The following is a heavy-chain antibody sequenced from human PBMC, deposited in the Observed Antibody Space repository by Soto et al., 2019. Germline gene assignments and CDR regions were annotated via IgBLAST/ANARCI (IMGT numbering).Heavy chain of an antibody. CDR3: ASQVTFAFDY. V-gene: IGHV4-31*03. CDR2: IYNSGNT. CDR1: GGSISSGDYY. D-gene: IGHD2-21*02. Sequence: QVQLQESGPGLVKPSQTLSLTCTVSGGSISSGDYYWTWIRQLPGKGLEWIGYIYNSGNTQYNPSLKSRVTISIDTSTNQYSLILTSVPAADTAVYYCASQVTFAFDYWGQGTLVTVSS. J-gene: IGHJ4*02.